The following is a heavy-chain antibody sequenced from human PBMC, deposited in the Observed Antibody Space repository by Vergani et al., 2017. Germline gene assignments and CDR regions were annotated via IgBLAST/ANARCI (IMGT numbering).Heavy chain of an antibody. CDR3: ARPILPLWDILTGSYYYGMDV. D-gene: IGHD3-9*01. Sequence: QVQLVQSGAEVKKPGASVKVSCKASGYTFTSYGISWVRQAPGQGLEWMGWISAYNGNTNYAQKLQGRVTMTTDTSTSTAYMELRSLRSDDTAVYYCARPILPLWDILTGSYYYGMDVWGQGTTVTVSS. V-gene: IGHV1-18*01. J-gene: IGHJ6*02. CDR1: GYTFTSYG. CDR2: ISAYNGNT.